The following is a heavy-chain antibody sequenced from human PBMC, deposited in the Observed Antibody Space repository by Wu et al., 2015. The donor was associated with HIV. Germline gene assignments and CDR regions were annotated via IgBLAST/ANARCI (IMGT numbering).Heavy chain of an antibody. CDR2: IIPIFTKA. J-gene: IGHJ6*02. V-gene: IGHV1-69*12. CDR3: ATGDTMIRARPRYPMDV. D-gene: IGHD3-10*01. CDR1: GDTFSTST. Sequence: QVHLVQSGAEVKKPRSSVKVSCKASGDTFSTSTFTWVRQTPGQGLQWMGGIIPIFTKANYARRFQGKVTITADESTSTVYMELRSLKSEDTAIYYCATGDTMIRARPRYPMDVWGQGTTVTVSS.